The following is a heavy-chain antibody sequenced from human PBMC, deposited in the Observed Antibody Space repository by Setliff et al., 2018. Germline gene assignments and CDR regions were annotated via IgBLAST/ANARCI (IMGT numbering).Heavy chain of an antibody. V-gene: IGHV1-18*01. CDR2: ISGFNGVT. CDR1: GYILTSSG. D-gene: IGHD2-15*01. CDR3: ALTTLSLCSGGNCPNALDI. Sequence: VASVKVSCKASGYILTSSGITWVRQAPGQGLEWMGWISGFNGVTNYAQTFQGRITMATDTSTKMAHMELSSLRSDDTAVYFCALTTLSLCSGGNCPNALDIWGQGTMVTVS. J-gene: IGHJ3*02.